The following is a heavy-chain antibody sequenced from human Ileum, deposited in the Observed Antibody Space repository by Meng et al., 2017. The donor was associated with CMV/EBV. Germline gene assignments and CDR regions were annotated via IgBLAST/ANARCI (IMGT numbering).Heavy chain of an antibody. CDR2: INQDESER. Sequence: SGFTFSRFWMSWVRQAPGKGLEWVANINQDESERYYVDSVKGRFSISRDNAKNSLYLQMNSLRAEDTAVYYCARQGILVPAATNRFAPWGQGTLVTVSS. CDR3: ARQGILVPAATNRFAP. D-gene: IGHD2-2*01. J-gene: IGHJ5*02. CDR1: GFTFSRFW. V-gene: IGHV3-7*01.